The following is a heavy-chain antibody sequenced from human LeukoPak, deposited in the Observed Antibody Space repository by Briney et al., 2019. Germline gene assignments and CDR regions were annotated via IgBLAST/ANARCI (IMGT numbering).Heavy chain of an antibody. J-gene: IGHJ4*02. CDR3: ARDLYWAKIGYSSYYFDY. CDR2: INPSGGST. Sequence: ASVKVSCKASGYTFTSYYMHWVRQAPGQGLEWMGIINPSGGSTSYAQKFQGRVTMTRDTSTSTVYMELSGLRSEDTAVYYCARDLYWAKIGYSSYYFDYWGQGTLVTVSS. D-gene: IGHD6-19*01. CDR1: GYTFTSYY. V-gene: IGHV1-46*01.